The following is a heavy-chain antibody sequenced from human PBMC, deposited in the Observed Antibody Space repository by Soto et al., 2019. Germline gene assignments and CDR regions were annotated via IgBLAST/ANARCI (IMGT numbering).Heavy chain of an antibody. V-gene: IGHV4-30-4*01. Sequence: QVQLQESGPGLVKPSQTLSLTCTVSGGSISSGNYYWSWIRQPPGKGLEWIGFISYSGSTYYNVSLKSRVTISVDTSKNQFSLNLSCVTAADTAVYYCATMGTPATGLYYFDYWGQGTLVTVSS. D-gene: IGHD2-15*01. J-gene: IGHJ4*02. CDR3: ATMGTPATGLYYFDY. CDR1: GGSISSGNYY. CDR2: ISYSGST.